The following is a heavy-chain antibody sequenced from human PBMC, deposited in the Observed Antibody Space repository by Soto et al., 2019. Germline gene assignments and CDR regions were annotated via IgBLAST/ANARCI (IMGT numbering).Heavy chain of an antibody. D-gene: IGHD3-10*01. CDR2: IIPILGIA. Sequence: SVKVSCKSSGGTFSSYTISWVRQAPGQGLEWMGRIIPILGIANYAQKLQGRVTMTTDTSTSTAYMELRSLRSDDTAVYYCASDARGYYGSGSYYYYYYGMDVRGQGTTVTVSS. V-gene: IGHV1-69*02. CDR1: GGTFSSYT. CDR3: ASDARGYYGSGSYYYYYYGMDV. J-gene: IGHJ6*02.